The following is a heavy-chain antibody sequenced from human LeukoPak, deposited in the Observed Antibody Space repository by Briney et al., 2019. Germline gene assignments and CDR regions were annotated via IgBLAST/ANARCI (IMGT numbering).Heavy chain of an antibody. J-gene: IGHJ4*02. Sequence: PSETLSLTCTVSGGSISTYYWNWIRQPPGKGLEWIGYIYYSGSTNYNPSLKSRVTISVDTSKNQFSLKLSSVTAADTAMYYCARDGSARYYFDYWGQGTPVTVSS. CDR3: ARDGSARYYFDY. CDR2: IYYSGST. V-gene: IGHV4-59*01. CDR1: GGSISTYY.